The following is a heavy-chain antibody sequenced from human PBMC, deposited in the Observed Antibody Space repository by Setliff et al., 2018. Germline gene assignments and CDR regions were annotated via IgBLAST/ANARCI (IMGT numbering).Heavy chain of an antibody. D-gene: IGHD2-8*01. CDR3: LRLVRYCSRTACQRTSGDEV. V-gene: IGHV1-18*04. CDR1: GYTFAESI. J-gene: IGHJ4*02. CDR2: IGVYTGHT. Sequence: ASVKVSCKASGYTFAESIVSWVRQAPGQGLEWMGWIGVYTGHTSFARKFEDRVSMSTDKSTNMAYMELRGLRFDDTAVYYCLRLVRYCSRTACQRTSGDEVWGQGTLVTVSS.